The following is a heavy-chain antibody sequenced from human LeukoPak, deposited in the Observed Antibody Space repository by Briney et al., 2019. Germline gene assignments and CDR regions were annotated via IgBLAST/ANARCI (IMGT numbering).Heavy chain of an antibody. V-gene: IGHV3-74*01. CDR3: ASPRYCTRSSCYFAY. CDR2: INSDGSST. CDR1: GFTFSSYW. J-gene: IGHJ4*02. Sequence: GGSLRLSCAASGFTFSSYWMHWVRQAPGKGLVWVSRINSDGSSTDYADSVKGRFTISRDNAKNTLYLQMHSLRAEDTAMYYCASPRYCTRSSCYFAYWGQGTLVTVSS. D-gene: IGHD2-2*01.